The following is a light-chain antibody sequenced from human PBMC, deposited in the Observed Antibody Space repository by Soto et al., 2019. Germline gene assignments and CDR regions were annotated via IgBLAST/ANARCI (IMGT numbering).Light chain of an antibody. CDR2: SNN. V-gene: IGLV1-44*01. Sequence: QSVLTQPPSASGTPGQRVTISCSGSSSNIGRNSVNWYQQVPGMAPKLLIHSNNQRPSAVPDRFSGSKSGTSASLAISGLQAEDESVDDCAACDDRLDGHWVFGGGAKLTVL. CDR3: AACDDRLDGHWV. CDR1: SSNIGRNS. J-gene: IGLJ3*02.